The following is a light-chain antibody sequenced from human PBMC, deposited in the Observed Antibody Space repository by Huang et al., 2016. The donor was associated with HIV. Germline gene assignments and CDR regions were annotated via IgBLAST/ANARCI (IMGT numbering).Light chain of an antibody. CDR1: RSVTSK. Sequence: DIVMTQSPATLSVSPGVRATLSCRASRSVTSKLACYQQKPGQAPRLLLYEASKRATGIPARFSGSGSGTEFTLTISSLQSEDFAVYYCQQYNNWPPVTFGGGTKVEIK. CDR3: QQYNNWPPVT. CDR2: EAS. J-gene: IGKJ4*01. V-gene: IGKV3-15*01.